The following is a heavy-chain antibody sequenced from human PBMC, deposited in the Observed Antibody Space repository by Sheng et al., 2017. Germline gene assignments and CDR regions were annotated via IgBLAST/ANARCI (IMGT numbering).Heavy chain of an antibody. D-gene: IGHD1-1*01. CDR3: ATYLYNVNDNWFDP. Sequence: EVRLVESGGGLVQPGGSLRLSCTASGFTFSNYEMNWVRQAPGKGLEWVAYIGSSGTTTYYADSVKGRFTISRDNAENSLYLQMNSLRAEDTAIYYCATYLYNVNDNWFDPWGQGTLVTVSS. V-gene: IGHV3-48*03. CDR1: GFTFSNYE. J-gene: IGHJ5*02. CDR2: IGSSGTTT.